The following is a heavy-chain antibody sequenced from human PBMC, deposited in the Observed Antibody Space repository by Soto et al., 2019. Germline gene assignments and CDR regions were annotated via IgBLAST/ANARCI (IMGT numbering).Heavy chain of an antibody. CDR1: GFTFTSSA. V-gene: IGHV1-58*01. Sequence: SVKVSCKASGFTFTSSAVQWVRQARGQRLEWIGWIFVGSGNTNYAQKFQERVTITRDMSTSTAYMELSSLRSEDTAVYYCAADCSGGSCYTTDFDYWGQGTLVTVSS. D-gene: IGHD2-15*01. CDR3: AADCSGGSCYTTDFDY. CDR2: IFVGSGNT. J-gene: IGHJ4*02.